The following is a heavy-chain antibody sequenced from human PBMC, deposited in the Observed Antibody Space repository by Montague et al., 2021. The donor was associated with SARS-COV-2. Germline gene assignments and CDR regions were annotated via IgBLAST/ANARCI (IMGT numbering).Heavy chain of an antibody. CDR2: IDHRGST. Sequence: SETLSLTCAVYGGSFSAHSWSWIRQSPGKGLEWIGEIDHRGSTIYMSSLKSRVTMSVDTSKNQFSLKLSSVTAADTAVYYCARGARQGYGFRLGSFDYWGQGTLVTVSS. D-gene: IGHD3-10*01. CDR3: ARGARQGYGFRLGSFDY. CDR1: GGSFSAHS. J-gene: IGHJ4*02. V-gene: IGHV4-34*01.